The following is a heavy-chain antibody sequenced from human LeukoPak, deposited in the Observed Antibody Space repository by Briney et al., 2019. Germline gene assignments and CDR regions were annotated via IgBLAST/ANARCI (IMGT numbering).Heavy chain of an antibody. CDR2: TSSSSSTI. CDR3: AREPLGYCSGGSCYTFDY. CDR1: GFTFSSYS. J-gene: IGHJ4*02. D-gene: IGHD2-15*01. V-gene: IGHV3-48*01. Sequence: GGSLRLSCAASGFTFSSYSMNWVRQAPGKGLEWVSYTSSSSSTIYYADSVKGRFTISRDNAKNSLYLRMNSLRAEDTAVYYCAREPLGYCSGGSCYTFDYWGQGTLVTVSS.